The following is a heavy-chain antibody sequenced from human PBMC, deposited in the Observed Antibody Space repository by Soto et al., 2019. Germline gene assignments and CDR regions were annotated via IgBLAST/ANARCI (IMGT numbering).Heavy chain of an antibody. CDR2: IYHGGRT. Sequence: QVQLQESGPELVKPSGTLSLTCAVSGGSVSSGAWWTWVRQSPGKGLEWIGDIYHGGRTNYNPALKSRVAISLDKTKNQCSLKLSSVTAADTAMYYCTIMLMIVTDYNYGLDVWGRGTTVTVSS. CDR3: TIMLMIVTDYNYGLDV. CDR1: GGSVSSGAW. J-gene: IGHJ6*02. V-gene: IGHV4-4*02. D-gene: IGHD3-9*01.